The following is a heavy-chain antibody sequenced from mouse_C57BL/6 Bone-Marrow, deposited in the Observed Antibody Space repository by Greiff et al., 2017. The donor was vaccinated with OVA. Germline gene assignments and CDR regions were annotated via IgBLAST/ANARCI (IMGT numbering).Heavy chain of an antibody. V-gene: IGHV14-4*01. Sequence: DVKLQESGAELVRPGASVKLSCTASGFNIKDDYMHWVKQRPEQGLEWIGWIDPENGDTEYASKFQGKATITADTSSNTAYLQLSSLTSEDTAVYYCTGGWLLLAWFAYWGQGTLVTVSA. CDR3: TGGWLLLAWFAY. D-gene: IGHD2-3*01. CDR1: GFNIKDDY. J-gene: IGHJ3*01. CDR2: IDPENGDT.